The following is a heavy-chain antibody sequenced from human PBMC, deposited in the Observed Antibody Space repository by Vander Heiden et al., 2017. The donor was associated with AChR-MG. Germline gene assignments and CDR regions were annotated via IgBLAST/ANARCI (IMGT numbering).Heavy chain of an antibody. CDR3: AKADTEWLDYGMDV. Sequence: EVQLLESGGGLVQPGGSLRPSCAASGFHFSSDAMSWGRQAPGKGLEWVSAISGSGGRTYYADSVKGRFTISRDNSKNTLYLQMNSLRAEDTAVYYCAKADTEWLDYGMDVWGQGTTVTVSS. J-gene: IGHJ6*02. CDR1: GFHFSSDA. CDR2: ISGSGGRT. D-gene: IGHD3-3*01. V-gene: IGHV3-23*01.